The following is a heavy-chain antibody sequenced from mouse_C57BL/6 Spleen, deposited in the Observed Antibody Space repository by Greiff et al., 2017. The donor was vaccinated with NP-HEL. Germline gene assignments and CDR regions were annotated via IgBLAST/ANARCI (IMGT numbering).Heavy chain of an antibody. CDR3: AVIYYGNYDAMDY. Sequence: VQLQQSVAELVRPGASVKLSCTASGFNIKNTYMHWVKQRPEQGLEWIGRIDPANGNTKYAPKFQGKATITADTSSTTAYLQLSSLTSEDTAIYYCAVIYYGNYDAMDYWGQGTSVTVSS. J-gene: IGHJ4*01. CDR1: GFNIKNTY. V-gene: IGHV14-3*01. D-gene: IGHD2-1*01. CDR2: IDPANGNT.